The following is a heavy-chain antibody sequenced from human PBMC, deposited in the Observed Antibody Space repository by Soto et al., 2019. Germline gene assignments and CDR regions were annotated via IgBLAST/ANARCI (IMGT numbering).Heavy chain of an antibody. V-gene: IGHV3-23*01. CDR1: GFTFRNYA. J-gene: IGHJ6*02. CDR3: AAFLSVYQRRYSYGMDV. D-gene: IGHD3-16*02. Sequence: EVQLLESGGGLVLPGGSLRLSCAASGFTFRNYAMTWVRQAPGKGLEWVSALSASGGNTYYADSVKGRFSISRDNSQNTLYLRMNSLRSGDTAVYYCAAFLSVYQRRYSYGMDVWCQGATVTVSS. CDR2: LSASGGNT.